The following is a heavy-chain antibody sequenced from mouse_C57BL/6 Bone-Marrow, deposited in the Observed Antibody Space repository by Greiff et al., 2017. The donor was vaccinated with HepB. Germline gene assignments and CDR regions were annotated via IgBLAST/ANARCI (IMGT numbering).Heavy chain of an antibody. J-gene: IGHJ3*01. CDR1: GFTFSSYA. Sequence: DVMLVESGGGLVKPGGSLKLSCAASGFTFSSYAMSWVRQTPEKRLEWVATISDGGSYTYYPDNVKGRFTISRDNAKNNLYLQMSHLKSEDTAMYYCARDSDFAWFAYWGQGTLVTVSA. CDR3: ARDSDFAWFAY. CDR2: ISDGGSYT. V-gene: IGHV5-4*01.